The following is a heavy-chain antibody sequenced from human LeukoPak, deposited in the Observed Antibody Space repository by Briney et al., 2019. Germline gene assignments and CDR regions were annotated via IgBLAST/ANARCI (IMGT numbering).Heavy chain of an antibody. CDR2: IYHSGST. V-gene: IGHV4-38-2*02. J-gene: IGHJ6*03. D-gene: IGHD1-26*01. Sequence: SETLSLTCTVSGYSISSGYYWGWIRQPPGKGLEWIGSIYHSGSTYYNPSLKSRVTISVDTSKNQFSLELSSVTAADTAVYYCARNSGSYYYYYYMDVWGKGTTVTVSS. CDR3: ARNSGSYYYYYYMDV. CDR1: GYSISSGYY.